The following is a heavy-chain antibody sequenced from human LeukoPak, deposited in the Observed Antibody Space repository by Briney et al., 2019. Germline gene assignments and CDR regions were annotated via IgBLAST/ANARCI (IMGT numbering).Heavy chain of an antibody. Sequence: GGSLRLSCAASGLTVGSNYMSWVRQAPRKGLEWGSVIYSGGSTYYADSVKGRFTISRDNSKNTLYLQMNSLRAEDTAVYYCARDLVSGSGSYDWGQGTLVTVSS. CDR2: IYSGGST. V-gene: IGHV3-66*01. D-gene: IGHD3-10*01. CDR1: GLTVGSNY. CDR3: ARDLVSGSGSYD. J-gene: IGHJ4*02.